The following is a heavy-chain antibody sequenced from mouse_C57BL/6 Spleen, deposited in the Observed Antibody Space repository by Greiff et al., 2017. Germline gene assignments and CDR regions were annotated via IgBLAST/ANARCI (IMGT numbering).Heavy chain of an antibody. CDR1: GFSLTSYA. Sequence: VQLKESGPGLVAPSQSLSITCTVSGFSLTSYAISWVRQPPGKGLEWLVVIWTGGGTNYNSALKSRLSISKDNSKSQVFLKMNSLQTDDTARYYCARNPYWGQGTLVTVSA. J-gene: IGHJ3*01. CDR3: ARNPY. V-gene: IGHV2-9-1*01. CDR2: IWTGGGT.